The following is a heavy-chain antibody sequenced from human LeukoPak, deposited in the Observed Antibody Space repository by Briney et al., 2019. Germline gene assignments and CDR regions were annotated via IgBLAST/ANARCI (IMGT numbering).Heavy chain of an antibody. D-gene: IGHD3-10*01. CDR1: GYTFTGYY. V-gene: IGHV1-2*02. J-gene: IGHJ6*03. CDR3: ARRSGMGPTNSNYYYYYMDV. Sequence: ASVKVSCKASGYTFTGYYMHWVRQAPGQGLEWMGWINPNSGGTNCAQKFQGRVTMTRDTSINTAYMELSSLRFDDTAVYYCARRSGMGPTNSNYYYYYMDVWGKGTTVTISS. CDR2: INPNSGGT.